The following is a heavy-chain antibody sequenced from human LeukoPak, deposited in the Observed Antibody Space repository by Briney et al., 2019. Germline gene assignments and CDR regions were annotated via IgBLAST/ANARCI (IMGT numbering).Heavy chain of an antibody. D-gene: IGHD4-17*01. CDR2: ISYDGSDK. CDR1: GFAFSSYA. J-gene: IGHJ3*02. Sequence: GRSLRLSCAASGFAFSSYAMNWVRQAPGRGLGCVPFISYDGSDKYYADYVKGRFTISRDSSKDALYLQMNSLRAEDAAVYYCARDTSWRRTETDAFDIWGQGTMVTVSS. V-gene: IGHV3-30-3*01. CDR3: ARDTSWRRTETDAFDI.